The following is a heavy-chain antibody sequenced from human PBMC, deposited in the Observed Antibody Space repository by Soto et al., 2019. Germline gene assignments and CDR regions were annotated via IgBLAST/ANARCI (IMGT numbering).Heavy chain of an antibody. Sequence: QVQLQESGPGLVKPSQTLSLTCTVSGGSISSGDYYWSWIRQPPGKGLEWIGYIYYSGSTYYNPSLKTRVTLSVDTSKNPFSLKLSSVTAADTAVYYCARTDTAMVGGLDYWGQGTLVTVSS. J-gene: IGHJ4*02. CDR2: IYYSGST. CDR1: GGSISSGDYY. CDR3: ARTDTAMVGGLDY. D-gene: IGHD5-18*01. V-gene: IGHV4-30-4*01.